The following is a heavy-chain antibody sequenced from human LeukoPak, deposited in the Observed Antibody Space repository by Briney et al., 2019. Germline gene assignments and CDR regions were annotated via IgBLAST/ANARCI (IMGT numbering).Heavy chain of an antibody. V-gene: IGHV1-69*04. CDR3: ARDLRHWDRVNTDAFYI. Sequence: SSVKAFCKASGGTYSRYAISWVRQSPGLGLEWMGRIIPILGIANYAQKLQGRVTNTADKSTCTAYMKLSSLRSEDTAVYYCARDLRHWDRVNTDAFYISGQGA. J-gene: IGHJ3*02. CDR2: IIPILGIA. CDR1: GGTYSRYA. D-gene: IGHD1-26*01.